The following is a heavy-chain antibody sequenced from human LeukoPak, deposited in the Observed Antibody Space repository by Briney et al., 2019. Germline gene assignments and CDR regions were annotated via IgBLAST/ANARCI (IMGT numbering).Heavy chain of an antibody. J-gene: IGHJ4*02. D-gene: IGHD1-26*01. CDR3: ARDGLRILGNFDY. V-gene: IGHV3-21*01. Sequence: GGSLRLSCAASGFTFSSYSMNWVRQAPGKGLEWVSSISSSSSYIYYADSVKGRFTISRDNAKNSLYLQMNSLRAEDTAVYYCARDGLRILGNFDYWGQGTLATVSS. CDR1: GFTFSSYS. CDR2: ISSSSSYI.